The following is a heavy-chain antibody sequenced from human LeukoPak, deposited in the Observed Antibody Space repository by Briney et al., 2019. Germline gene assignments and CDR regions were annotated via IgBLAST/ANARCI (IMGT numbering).Heavy chain of an antibody. V-gene: IGHV4-59*08. D-gene: IGHD1/OR15-1a*01. CDR2: VYDTGAT. CDR3: ARLPLIATTRGGFDP. Sequence: PSEALSLTRTVSGGSISGYYWSWIRQPPGKRLEWIGYVYDTGATNYHPSPKSRFTISIDTSKNQFSLYLSSVTPADTGVYYCARLPLIATTRGGFDPWGQGTLVTVSS. CDR1: GGSISGYY. J-gene: IGHJ5*02.